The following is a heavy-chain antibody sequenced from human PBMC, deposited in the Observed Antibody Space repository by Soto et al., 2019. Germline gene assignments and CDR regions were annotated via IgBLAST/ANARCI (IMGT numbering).Heavy chain of an antibody. V-gene: IGHV4-34*01. J-gene: IGHJ6*02. CDR2: INHSGST. CDR1: GGSFSGYY. CDR3: ARCYYDSSGYYYVYYYYYGMDV. D-gene: IGHD3-22*01. Sequence: PSETLSLTCAVYGGSFSGYYWSWIRQPPGKGLEWIGEINHSGSTNYNPSLKSRVTISVDTSKNQFSLKLSSVTAADTAVYYCARCYYDSSGYYYVYYYYYGMDVWGQGTTVTV.